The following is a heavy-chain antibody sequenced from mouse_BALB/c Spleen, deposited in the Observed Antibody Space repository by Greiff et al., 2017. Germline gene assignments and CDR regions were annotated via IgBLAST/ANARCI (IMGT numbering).Heavy chain of an antibody. D-gene: IGHD1-3*01. Sequence: EVMLVESGGGLVQPGGSLKLSCAASGFTFSSYGMSWVRQTPDKRLELVATINSNGGSTYYPDSVKGRFTISRDNAKNTLYLQMSSLKSEDTAMYYCARDDNYVFFFDYWGQGTTLTVSS. CDR3: ARDDNYVFFFDY. CDR1: GFTFSSYG. CDR2: INSNGGST. V-gene: IGHV5-6-3*01. J-gene: IGHJ2*01.